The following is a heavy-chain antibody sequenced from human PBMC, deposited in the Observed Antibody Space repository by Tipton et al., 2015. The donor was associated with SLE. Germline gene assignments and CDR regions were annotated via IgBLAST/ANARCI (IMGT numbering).Heavy chain of an antibody. CDR1: GGSISSYY. Sequence: LRLSCTVSGGSISSYYWSWIRQPPGKGLEWIGYIYYSGSTNYNPSLKSRVTISVDTSKNQFSLKLSSVTAADTAVYYCARGSLAYYYGSGSFDYWGQGTLVTVSS. V-gene: IGHV4-59*12. CDR3: ARGSLAYYYGSGSFDY. J-gene: IGHJ4*02. D-gene: IGHD3-10*01. CDR2: IYYSGST.